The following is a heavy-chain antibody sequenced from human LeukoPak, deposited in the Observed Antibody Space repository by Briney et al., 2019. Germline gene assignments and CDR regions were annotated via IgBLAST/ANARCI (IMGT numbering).Heavy chain of an antibody. J-gene: IGHJ6*04. V-gene: IGHV4-59*01. CDR3: ARLLGRVADGYYYYYGMDV. Sequence: SETLSLTCTVSGGSISSYYWSWIRQPPGKGLEWIGYIYYSGSTNYNPSLESRVTISVDTSKNQFSLKLSSVTAADTAVYYCARLLGRVADGYYYYYGMDVWGKGTTVTVSS. CDR2: IYYSGST. CDR1: GGSISSYY. D-gene: IGHD6-13*01.